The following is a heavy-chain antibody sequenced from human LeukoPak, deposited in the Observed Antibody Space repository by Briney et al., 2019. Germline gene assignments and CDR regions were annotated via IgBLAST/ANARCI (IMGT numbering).Heavy chain of an antibody. Sequence: SVKVSCKASGGTFSSYAISWVRQAPGQGLEWMGRIIPILGIANYAQKFQGRVTITADKSTSTAYMELSSLRSDDTAVYYCARDGGGYSWADYWGQGTLVTVSS. CDR3: ARDGGGYSWADY. CDR1: GGTFSSYA. CDR2: IIPILGIA. D-gene: IGHD2-8*02. J-gene: IGHJ4*02. V-gene: IGHV1-69*04.